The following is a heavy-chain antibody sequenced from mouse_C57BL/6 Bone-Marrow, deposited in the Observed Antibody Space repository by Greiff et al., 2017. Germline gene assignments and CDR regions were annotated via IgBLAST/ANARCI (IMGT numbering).Heavy chain of an antibody. V-gene: IGHV1-54*01. D-gene: IGHD2-2*01. Sequence: QVQLKESGAELVRPGTSVKVSCKASGYAFTNYLIEWVKQRPGQGLEWIGVINPGSGGTNYNEKFKGKATLTADNSSSTAYMQLSSLTSEDSAVYFCARSPAGFDYFEYGGQGTTLKVSS. J-gene: IGHJ2*01. CDR2: INPGSGGT. CDR1: GYAFTNYL. CDR3: ARSPAGFDYFEY.